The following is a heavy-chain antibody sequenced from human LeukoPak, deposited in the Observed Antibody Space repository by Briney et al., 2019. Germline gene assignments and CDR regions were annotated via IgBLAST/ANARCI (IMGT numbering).Heavy chain of an antibody. CDR2: ISYDGSNK. D-gene: IGHD4-23*01. J-gene: IGHJ4*02. Sequence: PGRSLRLSCAASGFTFSSYAMHWVRQAPGKGLEWVAVISYDGSNKYYADSVKGRFTISRDNSKNTLYLQMNSLRAEDTAVYYCVSDGNANNFDYWGQGTLVTVSS. CDR1: GFTFSSYA. V-gene: IGHV3-30-3*01. CDR3: VSDGNANNFDY.